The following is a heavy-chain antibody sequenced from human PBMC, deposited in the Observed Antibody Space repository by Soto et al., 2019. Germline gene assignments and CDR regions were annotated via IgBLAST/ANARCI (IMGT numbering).Heavy chain of an antibody. CDR2: INSDGSTT. D-gene: IGHD6-13*01. V-gene: IGHV3-74*01. CDR3: GRALGSWADY. CDR1: GFTFSSSW. Sequence: GGSLRLSCAASGFTFSSSWMHWVRQAPGKGLVWVSRINSDGSTTTYADSVKGRFTISRDNGKNTLYLQMTSLRAEDTAVYYCGRALGSWADYWGQGTLVTVSS. J-gene: IGHJ4*02.